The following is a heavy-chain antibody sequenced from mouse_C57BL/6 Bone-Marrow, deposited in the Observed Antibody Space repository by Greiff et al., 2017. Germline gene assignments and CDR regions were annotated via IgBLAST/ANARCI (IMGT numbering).Heavy chain of an antibody. V-gene: IGHV1-7*01. D-gene: IGHD2-5*01. CDR1: GYTFTSYW. J-gene: IGHJ4*01. Sequence: VQLQQSRAELAKPGASVKLSCKASGYTFTSYWMHWVKQRPGQGLEWIGYINPSSGYTKYNQKFKDKATLTADKSSSTAYMQLSSLTYEDSAVYYCATYYSNYDAMDYWGQGTSVTVSS. CDR3: ATYYSNYDAMDY. CDR2: INPSSGYT.